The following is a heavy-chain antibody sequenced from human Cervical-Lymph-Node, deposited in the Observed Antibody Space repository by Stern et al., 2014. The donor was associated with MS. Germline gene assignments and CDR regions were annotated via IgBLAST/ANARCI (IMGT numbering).Heavy chain of an antibody. CDR1: GYSFTIYY. V-gene: IGHV5-51*01. CDR2: IYPYDSDT. Sequence: VQLVQSGAEVKKPGESLKISCKLSGYSFTIYYLAWVRQMPGKDLEWMWFIYPYDSDTTYSPSFQAQVTISADKSITTAYLQWSSLRASDTAMYYCARHVQGFDYWGQGTLVTVSS. CDR3: ARHVQGFDY. J-gene: IGHJ4*02.